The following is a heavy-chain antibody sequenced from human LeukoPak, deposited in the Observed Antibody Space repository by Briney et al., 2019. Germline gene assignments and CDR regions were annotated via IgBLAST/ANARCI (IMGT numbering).Heavy chain of an antibody. CDR2: INPNSGGT. CDR1: GYTFTGYY. J-gene: IGHJ6*02. Sequence: ASVKVSCKASGYTFTGYYMHWVRQAPGQGLEWMGWINPNSGGTNYAQKFQGRVTMTRDTSISTAYMELSRLRSDDTAVYYCARALGLYYYYYGMDVWGPGNTLTVSS. CDR3: ARALGLYYYYYGMDV. V-gene: IGHV1-2*02.